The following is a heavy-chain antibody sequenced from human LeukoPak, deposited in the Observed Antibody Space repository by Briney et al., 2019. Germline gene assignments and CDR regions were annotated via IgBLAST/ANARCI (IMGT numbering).Heavy chain of an antibody. CDR3: ARDSKVRGEYPLGY. V-gene: IGHV1-18*04. D-gene: IGHD3-10*01. CDR1: GYTFTSYG. Sequence: DSVTVSCKASGYTFTSYGISWVRQAPGQGREGMGWISAYNGNTNYAQKLQGRVTMTTDTSTSTAYMELRSLRSDDTAVYYCARDSKVRGEYPLGYWGQGTLVTVSS. J-gene: IGHJ4*02. CDR2: ISAYNGNT.